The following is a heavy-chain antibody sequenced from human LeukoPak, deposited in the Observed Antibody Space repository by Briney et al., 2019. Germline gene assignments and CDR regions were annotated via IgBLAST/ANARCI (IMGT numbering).Heavy chain of an antibody. J-gene: IGHJ4*02. V-gene: IGHV3-74*01. CDR1: GFTFTSYW. Sequence: GGSLRLSCTASGFTFTSYWMHWVRQAPGKGLVWVSRINSDGGSTNYADSVKGRFTISRDNAKNALYLQMNSLRAEDTAVYYCAKDLGLRLGELSSPGYWGQGTLVTVSS. CDR2: INSDGGST. CDR3: AKDLGLRLGELSSPGY. D-gene: IGHD3-16*02.